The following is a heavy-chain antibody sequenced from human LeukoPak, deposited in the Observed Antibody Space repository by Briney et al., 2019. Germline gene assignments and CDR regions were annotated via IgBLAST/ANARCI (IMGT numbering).Heavy chain of an antibody. J-gene: IGHJ6*03. CDR1: GYTFTGYY. Sequence: GASVKVSCKASGYTFTGYYMHWVRQAPGQGLEWMGGIIPIFGTANYAQKFQGRVTITTDESTSTAYMELSSLRSEDTAVYYCAREGCSGGSCPNYYYYYMDVWGKGTTVTVSS. CDR2: IIPIFGTA. V-gene: IGHV1-69*05. D-gene: IGHD2-15*01. CDR3: AREGCSGGSCPNYYYYYMDV.